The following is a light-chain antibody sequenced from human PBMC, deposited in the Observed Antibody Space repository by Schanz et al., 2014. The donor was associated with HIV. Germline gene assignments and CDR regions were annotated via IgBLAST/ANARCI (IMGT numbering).Light chain of an antibody. CDR1: SYSIGNNF. CDR2: DNY. CDR3: GTWDSSLSADV. V-gene: IGLV1-51*01. Sequence: QSVLTQPPSVSAAPGQRVTISCSGHSYSIGNNFVSWFQQLPGTAPKLLIYDNYKRPSGIPDRFSGSKSGTSATLGIAGLQTGDEADYYCGTWDSSLSADVFGTGTKLTVL. J-gene: IGLJ1*01.